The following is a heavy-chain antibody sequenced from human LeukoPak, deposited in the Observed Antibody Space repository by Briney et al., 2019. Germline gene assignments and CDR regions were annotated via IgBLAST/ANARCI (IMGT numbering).Heavy chain of an antibody. Sequence: GGSLRLSCAASRFIFSGSPLHWVRQASGKGLEWVGRIRSKANNYATAYAASVKGRFTISRDDSKNTAYLQMNSLKIEDTAVYYCSSWDSSSFSDYWGQGTLVTVSS. V-gene: IGHV3-73*01. J-gene: IGHJ4*02. CDR3: SSWDSSSFSDY. D-gene: IGHD6-13*01. CDR2: IRSKANNYAT. CDR1: RFIFSGSP.